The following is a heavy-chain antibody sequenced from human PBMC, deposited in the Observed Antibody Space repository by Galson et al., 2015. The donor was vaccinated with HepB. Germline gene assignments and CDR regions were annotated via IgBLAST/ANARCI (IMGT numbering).Heavy chain of an antibody. V-gene: IGHV6-1*01. D-gene: IGHD2-15*01. J-gene: IGHJ6*02. Sequence: CAISGDSVSTNSAAWNWIRQSPSRGLEWLGRTYYTSKWFHKYATFVKGRIIINPDTSKNQFSLQLNSVTPEDTALYYCARESCSSNRCFPYGRDVWGQGTTVIASS. CDR2: TYYTSKWFH. CDR1: GDSVSTNSAA. CDR3: ARESCSSNRCFPYGRDV.